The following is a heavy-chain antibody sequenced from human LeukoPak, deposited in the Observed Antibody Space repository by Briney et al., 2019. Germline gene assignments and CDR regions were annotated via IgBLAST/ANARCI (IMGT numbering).Heavy chain of an antibody. CDR2: INPSGGTT. V-gene: IGHV1-46*01. CDR3: ARDNSVEDTAWWFDP. Sequence: GASVKVSCKASGYTFINYYMHWVRQAPGQGLEWMGIINPSGGTTSYAQNFQGRVTMTRDTSTSTVYMELSSLRSEDTAVYYCARDNSVEDTAWWFDPWGQGTLVTVSS. D-gene: IGHD4-23*01. CDR1: GYTFINYY. J-gene: IGHJ5*02.